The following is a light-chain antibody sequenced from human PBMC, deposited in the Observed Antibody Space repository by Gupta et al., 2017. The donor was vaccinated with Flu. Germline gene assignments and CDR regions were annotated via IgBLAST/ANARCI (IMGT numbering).Light chain of an antibody. CDR2: VAS. CDR1: QMISNY. CDR3: QQTDSTPYT. V-gene: IGKV1-39*01. J-gene: IGKJ2*01. Sequence: DIQMTQSPSSLSASVGDRVTVTCRASQMISNYLNWYQQKPGKAPKLLIYVASGLPSGVPSRFIGSGSGTDFTLTISRLQPEDAAIYFCQQTDSTPYTFGQGTMMDVK.